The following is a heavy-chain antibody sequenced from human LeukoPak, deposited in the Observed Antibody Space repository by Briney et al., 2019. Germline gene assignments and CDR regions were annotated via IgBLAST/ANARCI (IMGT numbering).Heavy chain of an antibody. Sequence: SETLSLTCTVSGGSISSYYWSWIRQPAGTGLEWIGRIYTSGSTNYNPSLKSRVTMSVDTSKNQFSLKLSSVTAADTAVYYCARDCSGGSCYHVIFDYWGQGTLVTVSS. J-gene: IGHJ4*02. CDR2: IYTSGST. V-gene: IGHV4-4*07. CDR3: ARDCSGGSCYHVIFDY. D-gene: IGHD2-15*01. CDR1: GGSISSYY.